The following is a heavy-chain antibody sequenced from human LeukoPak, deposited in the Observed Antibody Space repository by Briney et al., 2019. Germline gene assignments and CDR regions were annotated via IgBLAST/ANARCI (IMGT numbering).Heavy chain of an antibody. Sequence: PGGSLRVSCAASGFTFSSYAMNWVRQAPGKGLEWVSGISNSGGSTYYADSVKGRFTISRDNSKNTLYLQMNSLRAEDTAVYYCAKETSSSFGYWGQGAMVTVSS. J-gene: IGHJ4*02. CDR3: AKETSSSFGY. V-gene: IGHV3-23*01. CDR2: ISNSGGST. D-gene: IGHD6-6*01. CDR1: GFTFSSYA.